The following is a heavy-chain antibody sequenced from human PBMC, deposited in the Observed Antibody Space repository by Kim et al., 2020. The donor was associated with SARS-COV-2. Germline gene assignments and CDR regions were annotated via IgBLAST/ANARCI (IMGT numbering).Heavy chain of an antibody. V-gene: IGHV3-7*01. D-gene: IGHD3-16*02. CDR2: IKQDGSEK. CDR1: GFTFSSYW. Sequence: GGSLRLSCAASGFTFSSYWMSWVRQAPGKGLEWVANIKQDGSEKYYVDSVKGRFTISRDNAKNSLYLQMNSLRAEDTAVYYCARTASSFMITFGGVIVAYYFDYWGQGTLVTVSS. CDR3: ARTASSFMITFGGVIVAYYFDY. J-gene: IGHJ4*02.